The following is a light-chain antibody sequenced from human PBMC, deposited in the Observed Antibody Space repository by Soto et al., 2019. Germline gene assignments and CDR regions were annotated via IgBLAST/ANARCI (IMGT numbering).Light chain of an antibody. CDR3: HKRRNWPPNSFT. CDR2: DAS. J-gene: IGKJ3*01. Sequence: EIVLTQSPATLSLSPGERATLSCRASQSVSSYLAWYQQKPGQAPRLLIYDASNRATGIPARFSGSGSGTDVTRTISSLEPEDFAVYYCHKRRNWPPNSFTVGPGPKVDI. V-gene: IGKV3-11*01. CDR1: QSVSSY.